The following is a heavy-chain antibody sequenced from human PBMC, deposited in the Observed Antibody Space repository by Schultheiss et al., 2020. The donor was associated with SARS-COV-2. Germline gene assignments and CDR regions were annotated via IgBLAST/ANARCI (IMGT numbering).Heavy chain of an antibody. V-gene: IGHV3-23*01. D-gene: IGHD2-2*01. CDR3: AKDNSGYCSSTSCPYYYYYYMDV. Sequence: GGSLRLSCAASGFTFDDYAMHWVRQAPGKGLEWVSGISGSGGSTYYADSVKGRFTISRDNSKNTLYLQMNSLRAEDTAVYYCAKDNSGYCSSTSCPYYYYYYMDVWGKGTTVTVSS. J-gene: IGHJ6*03. CDR2: ISGSGGST. CDR1: GFTFDDYA.